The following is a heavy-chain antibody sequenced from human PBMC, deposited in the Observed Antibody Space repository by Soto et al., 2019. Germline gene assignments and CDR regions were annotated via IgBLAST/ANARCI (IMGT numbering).Heavy chain of an antibody. CDR1: GFRFTSSA. D-gene: IGHD3-3*01. J-gene: IGHJ4*02. V-gene: IGHV1-58*02. Sequence: GASVKVSCKACGFRFTSSAMQWVRQARGKRLEWIGWIVVGSGNTNYAQKFQERVTITRDMSTSTAYMELSSLRSEDTAVYYCAADLLDFWSGYSDYWGQGTLVTVSS. CDR3: AADLLDFWSGYSDY. CDR2: IVVGSGNT.